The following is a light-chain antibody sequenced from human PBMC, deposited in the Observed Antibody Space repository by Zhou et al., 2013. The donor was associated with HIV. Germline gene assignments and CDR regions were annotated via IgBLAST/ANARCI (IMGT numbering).Light chain of an antibody. J-gene: IGKJ2*04. Sequence: IMMTQSPATLSVSPGERATLSCRASKSVGTNVAWYQQKPGQAPRLLLYGASTRATDIPARFSGTGSGTEFTLTISSLRSEDFAVYYCQEGSNWPSCSFGQGTKLEIK. CDR1: KSVGTN. CDR2: GAS. CDR3: QEGSNWPSCS. V-gene: IGKV3-15*01.